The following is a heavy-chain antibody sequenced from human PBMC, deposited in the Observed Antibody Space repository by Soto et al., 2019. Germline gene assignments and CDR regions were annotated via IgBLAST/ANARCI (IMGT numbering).Heavy chain of an antibody. D-gene: IGHD2-15*01. CDR1: GFSLSTSGVG. V-gene: IGHV2-5*02. CDR2: IYWDDDK. CDR3: AHSWYCSGGSCYYTYYFDY. Sequence: QITLKESGPTLVKPTQTLTLTCTFSGFSLSTSGVGVGWIRQPPGKALEWLALIYWDDDKRYSPSLKSRLTITKDTSKTQVVLTMSNMDPVDTPTYYCAHSWYCSGGSCYYTYYFDYWGQGTLVTVSS. J-gene: IGHJ4*02.